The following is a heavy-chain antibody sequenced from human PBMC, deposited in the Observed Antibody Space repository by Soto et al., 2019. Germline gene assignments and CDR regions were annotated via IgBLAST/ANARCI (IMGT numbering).Heavy chain of an antibody. J-gene: IGHJ4*02. CDR2: IFHSGST. CDR3: ARLNKLERRGCFGY. V-gene: IGHV4-39*01. D-gene: IGHD1-1*01. CDR1: GGSFGSNSYY. Sequence: PSETLSLTCTVSGGSFGSNSYYWGWIRQPPGKGLEWIGTIFHSGSTYYRPSLKSRVTISVDTSENQFSLTLTSVTAADTGVYFCARLNKLERRGCFGYWGQGTQVTVS.